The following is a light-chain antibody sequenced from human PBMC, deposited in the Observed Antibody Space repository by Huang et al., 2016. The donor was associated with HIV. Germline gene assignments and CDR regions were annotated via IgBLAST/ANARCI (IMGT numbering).Light chain of an antibody. CDR3: QQYNNWPPSGYT. V-gene: IGKV3-15*01. Sequence: EIVMTQSPATLSVSPGERATLSCRASQSVSSNLAWYQQKPGQAPRLLIYGASTRATGSPARLSGIGSGTEFTLTVSSLQSEDFAVYYCQQYNNWPPSGYTFGQGTKVEIK. CDR1: QSVSSN. CDR2: GAS. J-gene: IGKJ2*01.